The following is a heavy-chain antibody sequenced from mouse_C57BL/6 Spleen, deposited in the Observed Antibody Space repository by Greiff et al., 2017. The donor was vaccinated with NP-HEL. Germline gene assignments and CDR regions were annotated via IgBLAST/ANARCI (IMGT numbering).Heavy chain of an antibody. D-gene: IGHD2-2*01. CDR2: INYDGSST. CDR3: ARVWFSYWYFDV. Sequence: EVKLMESEGGLVQPGSSMKLSCTASGFTFSDYYMAWVRQVPEKGLEWVANINYDGSSTYYLDSLKSRFIISRDNAKNILYLQMSSLKSEDTATYYCARVWFSYWYFDVWGTGTTVTVSS. V-gene: IGHV5-16*01. J-gene: IGHJ1*03. CDR1: GFTFSDYY.